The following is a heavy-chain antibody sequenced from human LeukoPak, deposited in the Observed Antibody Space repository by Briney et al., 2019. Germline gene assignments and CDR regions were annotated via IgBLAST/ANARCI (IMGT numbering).Heavy chain of an antibody. CDR3: ARDQAGSGHYADY. CDR2: ISSSNSYI. V-gene: IGHV3-21*01. D-gene: IGHD3-10*01. CDR1: GFTFSIYS. J-gene: IGHJ4*02. Sequence: GGSLRLSCAASGFTFSIYSMNWVRQAQGKGLGWVSSISSSNSYIYYADFVKGRFTISRDNSKNTLYLQMNSLRAEDTAVYYCARDQAGSGHYADYWGQGTLVTVSS.